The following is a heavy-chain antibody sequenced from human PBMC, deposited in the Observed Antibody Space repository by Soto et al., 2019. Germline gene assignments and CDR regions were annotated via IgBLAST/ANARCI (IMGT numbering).Heavy chain of an antibody. CDR2: IFSNDEK. CDR1: GFSLSNARMG. Sequence: SGPTLVNPTETLTLTCTVSGFSLSNARMGVSWIRQPPGEALEWLAHIFSNDEKSYSTSLKSRLTISKDTSKSQVVLTMTNMDPVDTATYYCARIWDYYYAQFDSSGQGTLVTVSS. CDR3: ARIWDYYYAQFDS. D-gene: IGHD3-10*01. V-gene: IGHV2-26*01. J-gene: IGHJ5*01.